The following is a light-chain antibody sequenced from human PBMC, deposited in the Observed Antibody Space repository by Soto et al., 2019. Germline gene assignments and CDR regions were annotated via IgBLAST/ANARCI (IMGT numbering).Light chain of an antibody. CDR3: SSYTSSSTL. J-gene: IGLJ2*01. CDR1: SSDVGSYNR. V-gene: IGLV2-18*02. Sequence: QSALTQPPSVSGSPGQSVTISCTGTSSDVGSYNRVSWYQQPPGTAPKLMIYEVSNRPSGVPDRFSGSKSGNTASLTISGLQAEDEADYYCSSYTSSSTLFGGGTKLTVI. CDR2: EVS.